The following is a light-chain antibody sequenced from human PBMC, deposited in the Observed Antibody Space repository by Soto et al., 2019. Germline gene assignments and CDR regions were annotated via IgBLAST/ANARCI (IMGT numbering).Light chain of an antibody. CDR2: EVS. J-gene: IGLJ1*01. V-gene: IGLV2-14*01. CDR3: SSYTGSSALYV. Sequence: QSALTQPASVSGSPGQSITISCTETSSDVGGYNYVSWYQQHPGKAPKLMIYEVSNRPSGVSNRFSGSKSGNTASLTISGLQAEDEADYYCSSYTGSSALYVFGTGTKVTVL. CDR1: SSDVGGYNY.